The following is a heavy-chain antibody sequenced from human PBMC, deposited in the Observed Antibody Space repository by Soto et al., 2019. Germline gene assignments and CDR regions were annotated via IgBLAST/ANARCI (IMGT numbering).Heavy chain of an antibody. CDR2: IKQDGSEQ. J-gene: IGHJ6*02. V-gene: IGHV3-7*05. Sequence: EVQLVESGGGLVQPGGSLRLSCAASGFTFSGYWMIWVRQAPGKGLEWVANIKQDGSEQFYVDSVKGRFTISRDNAKNSLYLQMNSLRAEDTAVYYCAREAVWGQGTTDTVSS. CDR1: GFTFSGYW. CDR3: AREAV.